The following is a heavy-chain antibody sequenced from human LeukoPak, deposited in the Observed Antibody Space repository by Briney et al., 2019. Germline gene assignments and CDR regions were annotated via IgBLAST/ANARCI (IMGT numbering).Heavy chain of an antibody. CDR2: IYHSGST. Sequence: SQTLSLTCAVSGGSISSGGYSWSWIRQPPGKGLEWIGYIYHSGSTYYNPSLKSRVTISVDTSKNQFSLKLSSVTAADTAVYYCARSPPSYGYVGFSEVDYWGQGTLVTVSS. J-gene: IGHJ4*02. D-gene: IGHD5-18*01. V-gene: IGHV4-30-2*01. CDR1: GGSISSGGYS. CDR3: ARSPPSYGYVGFSEVDY.